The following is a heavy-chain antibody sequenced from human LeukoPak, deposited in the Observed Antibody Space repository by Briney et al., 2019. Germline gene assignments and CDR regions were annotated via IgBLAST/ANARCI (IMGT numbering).Heavy chain of an antibody. CDR3: ARDLRYNGGWSASGMDV. J-gene: IGHJ6*03. CDR2: ISAYNGNT. Sequence: ASVKVSCKASGYTFTSYGISWVRQAPGQGLEWMGWISAYNGNTNYAQKLQGRVTMTTDTSTSTAYMELRSLRSDDTAVYYCARDLRYNGGWSASGMDVWGKGTTVTISS. V-gene: IGHV1-18*01. CDR1: GYTFTSYG. D-gene: IGHD6-19*01.